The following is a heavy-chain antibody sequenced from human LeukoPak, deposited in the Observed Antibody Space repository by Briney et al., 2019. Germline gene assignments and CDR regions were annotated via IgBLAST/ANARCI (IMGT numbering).Heavy chain of an antibody. CDR2: IIPIFGTA. CDR3: ARARGSSYYYYGMDV. V-gene: IGHV1-69*13. D-gene: IGHD6-13*01. J-gene: IGHJ6*02. Sequence: EASVKVSCKASGGTFSSYAISWVRQAPGQGLEWMGGIIPIFGTANYAQKFQGRVTITADESTSTAYMELSSLRSEDTAVYYCARARGSSYYYYGMDVWGQGTTVTVSS. CDR1: GGTFSSYA.